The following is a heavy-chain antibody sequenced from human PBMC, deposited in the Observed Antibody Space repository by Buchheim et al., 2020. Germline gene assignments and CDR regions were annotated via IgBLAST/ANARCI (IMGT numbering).Heavy chain of an antibody. V-gene: IGHV4-34*01. CDR1: GGSFSGYY. J-gene: IGHJ2*01. D-gene: IGHD4-17*01. CDR3: ARDTSYGDYVGLWYFDL. Sequence: QVQLQQWGAGLLKPSETLSLTCAVYGGSFSGYYWSWIRQPPGKGLEWIGEINHSGSTNYNPSLKSRVTISVDTSKNQFSLKLSSVTAADTAVYYCARDTSYGDYVGLWYFDLWGRGTL. CDR2: INHSGST.